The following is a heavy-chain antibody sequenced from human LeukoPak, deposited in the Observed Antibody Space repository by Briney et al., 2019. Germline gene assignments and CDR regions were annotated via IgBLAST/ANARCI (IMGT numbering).Heavy chain of an antibody. CDR2: FDPEDGET. CDR3: AKDRSGWYYFDY. CDR1: GYTLTELS. D-gene: IGHD6-19*01. J-gene: IGHJ4*02. V-gene: IGHV1-24*01. Sequence: GASVKVSCKVSGYTLTELSMHWVRQAPGKGLEWMGGFDPEDGETIYAQKFQGRVTMTEDTSTDTAYMELSSLRAEDTAVYYCAKDRSGWYYFDYWGQGTLVTVSS.